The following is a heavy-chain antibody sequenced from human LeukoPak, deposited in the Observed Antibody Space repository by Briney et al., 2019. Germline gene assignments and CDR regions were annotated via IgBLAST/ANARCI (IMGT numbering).Heavy chain of an antibody. CDR1: GYTFTSYD. D-gene: IGHD4-17*01. V-gene: IGHV1-2*02. J-gene: IGHJ4*02. Sequence: ASVKVSCKASGYTFTSYDINWVRQATGQGLEWMGWINPNSGGSNYAQKFQGRVTMTRDTSISTAYMELSRLRSDDTAVYYCARDRRGAYGDYATSFWGQGTLVTVSS. CDR2: INPNSGGS. CDR3: ARDRRGAYGDYATSF.